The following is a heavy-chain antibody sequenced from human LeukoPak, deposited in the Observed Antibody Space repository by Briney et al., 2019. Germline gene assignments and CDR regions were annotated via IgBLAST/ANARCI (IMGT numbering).Heavy chain of an antibody. CDR2: IWYDGSNK. CDR3: ARDSGRAPFVLWFGERDNWFDP. V-gene: IGHV3-33*08. Sequence: GGSLRLSCAASGFTFSSYSMNWVRQAPGKGLEWVAVIWYDGSNKYYADSVKGRFTISRDNSKNTLYLQMNSLRAEDTAVYYCARDSGRAPFVLWFGERDNWFDPWGQGTLVTVSS. D-gene: IGHD3-10*01. CDR1: GFTFSSYS. J-gene: IGHJ5*02.